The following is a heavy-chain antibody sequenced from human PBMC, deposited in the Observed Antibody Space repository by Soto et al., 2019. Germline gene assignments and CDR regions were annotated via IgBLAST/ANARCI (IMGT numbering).Heavy chain of an antibody. J-gene: IGHJ6*03. CDR2: ISGSGGST. CDR3: VKKYCTNGVCPRAYMDV. V-gene: IGHV3-23*01. D-gene: IGHD2-8*01. CDR1: GFTFSSYA. Sequence: GGSLRLSCAASGFTFSSYAMSWVRQAPGKGLEWVSAISGSGGSTYYADSVKGRFTISRDNSKNSLYLQMNSLRAEDTVVYYCVKKYCTNGVCPRAYMDVWGKGTTVTVSS.